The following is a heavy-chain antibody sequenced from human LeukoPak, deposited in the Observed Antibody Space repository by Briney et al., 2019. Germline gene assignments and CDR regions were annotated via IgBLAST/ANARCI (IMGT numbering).Heavy chain of an antibody. J-gene: IGHJ6*02. CDR3: ARVGDSSGYYGYYYYYYGMDV. V-gene: IGHV3-74*01. CDR2: INSDGSST. D-gene: IGHD3-22*01. Sequence: GGSLRLSCAASGFTFSSYWMHWVRQAPGKGLVWVSRINSDGSSTSYADSVKGRFTVSRDNAKNTLYLQMNRLRAEDTAVYYCARVGDSSGYYGYYYYYYGMDVWGQGTTVTVSS. CDR1: GFTFSSYW.